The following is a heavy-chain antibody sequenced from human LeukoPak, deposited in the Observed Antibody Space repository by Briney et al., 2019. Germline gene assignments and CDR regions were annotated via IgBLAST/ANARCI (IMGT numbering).Heavy chain of an antibody. CDR3: ARDGYGGNLDY. J-gene: IGHJ4*02. Sequence: PSETLSLTCTVSGGSISSYYWSWIRQPPGKGLEWIGYIYYSGSTNYNPSLKSRVTISVDTSKNQFSLKLSSVTAADTAVYYCARDGYGGNLDYWGQGTLVTVSS. CDR2: IYYSGST. CDR1: GGSISSYY. D-gene: IGHD4-23*01. V-gene: IGHV4-59*01.